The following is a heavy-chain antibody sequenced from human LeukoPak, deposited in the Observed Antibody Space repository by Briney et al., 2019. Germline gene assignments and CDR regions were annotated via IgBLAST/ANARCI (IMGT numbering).Heavy chain of an antibody. CDR2: SNRRGSTT. J-gene: IGHJ4*02. Sequence: PGGSLRLSCAASGFSFSSYEMNWVRQAPGKGLEWVSHSNRRGSTTYYADSVRGRFTISRDNAKNSLYLQMNSLRAEDTAVYYCAREEHTTGWPPFDFWGQGTLVTVSS. CDR3: AREEHTTGWPPFDF. CDR1: GFSFSSYE. D-gene: IGHD2/OR15-2a*01. V-gene: IGHV3-48*03.